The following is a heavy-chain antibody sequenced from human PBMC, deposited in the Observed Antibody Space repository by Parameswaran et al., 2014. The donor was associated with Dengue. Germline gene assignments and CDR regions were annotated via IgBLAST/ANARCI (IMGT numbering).Heavy chain of an antibody. CDR2: INHSGST. Sequence: VRQMPGKGLEWIGEINHSGSTNYNPSLKSRVTISIDTSKNQFSLRLSSVTAADTAVYYCARGDIDTTYNWFDPWGQGTLVTVSS. CDR3: ARGDIDTTYNWFDP. V-gene: IGHV4-34*01. J-gene: IGHJ5*02. D-gene: IGHD1-1*01.